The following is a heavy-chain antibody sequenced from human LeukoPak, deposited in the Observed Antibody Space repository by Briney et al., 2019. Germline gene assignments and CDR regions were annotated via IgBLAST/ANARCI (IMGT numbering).Heavy chain of an antibody. CDR1: GNYW. CDR2: INSEGSWT. J-gene: IGHJ6*02. Sequence: GGSLRLSCAASGNYWMHWVRQAPGKGLVWVSHINSEGSWTSYADSVKGRFTISRDNSKNTLYLQMNSLRAEDTAVYYCATWGLYCSGGSCYSGTYYYYGMDVWGQGTTVTVSS. D-gene: IGHD2-15*01. V-gene: IGHV3-74*01. CDR3: ATWGLYCSGGSCYSGTYYYYGMDV.